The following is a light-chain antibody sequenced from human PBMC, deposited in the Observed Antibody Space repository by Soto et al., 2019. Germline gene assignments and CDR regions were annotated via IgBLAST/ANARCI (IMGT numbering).Light chain of an antibody. CDR1: QSVSNN. V-gene: IGKV3-15*01. CDR3: QQYNNWPRT. CDR2: GTS. J-gene: IGKJ1*01. Sequence: EIVLTQSPATLSVSPGERATLSCRASQSVSNNLAWYQQKPGQAPRLLIYGTSTRATGIPARFSGSGPGTEFTLTITSLQSEDFAVYYCQQYNNWPRTFGQGTKVDI.